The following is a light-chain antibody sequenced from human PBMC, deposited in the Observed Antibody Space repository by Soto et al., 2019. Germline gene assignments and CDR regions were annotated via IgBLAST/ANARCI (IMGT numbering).Light chain of an antibody. CDR1: QGVIRY. CDR2: DAS. Sequence: EIVLTQSPATLSLSPGERPTLSCRASQGVIRYLACYQQKPGQAPRMFIYDASNRSTGIPATFSGSGSGTDFTLTISRLEPEDFAVYYCQQRSNWPITFGQGTRLEIK. V-gene: IGKV3-11*01. CDR3: QQRSNWPIT. J-gene: IGKJ5*01.